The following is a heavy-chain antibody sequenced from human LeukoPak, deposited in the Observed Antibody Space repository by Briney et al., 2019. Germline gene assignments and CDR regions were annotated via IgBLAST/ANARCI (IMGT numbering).Heavy chain of an antibody. Sequence: AGGSLRLSCAASGFTFSSYAMHWVRQAPGKGLEWVAVISYDGSNKYYADSVKGRFTISRDNSKNTLYLQMNSLRAEDTAVYYCARDQGEYYGSGNDYWGQGTLVTVCS. V-gene: IGHV3-30*01. CDR2: ISYDGSNK. CDR3: ARDQGEYYGSGNDY. CDR1: GFTFSSYA. J-gene: IGHJ4*02. D-gene: IGHD3-10*01.